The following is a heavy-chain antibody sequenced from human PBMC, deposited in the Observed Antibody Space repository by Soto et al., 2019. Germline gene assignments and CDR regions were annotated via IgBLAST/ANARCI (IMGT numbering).Heavy chain of an antibody. CDR3: ARDLWTGKDRNFDY. D-gene: IGHD3-3*01. J-gene: IGHJ4*02. V-gene: IGHV1-18*04. Sequence: ASVKVSCKASAHTFTSYGISWVRQAPGQGLEWMGWISAYNGNTNYVQKFQGRVTMTTDTSTSTAYMELRSLRSDDTAVYYCARDLWTGKDRNFDYWGQGTLVTVSS. CDR1: AHTFTSYG. CDR2: ISAYNGNT.